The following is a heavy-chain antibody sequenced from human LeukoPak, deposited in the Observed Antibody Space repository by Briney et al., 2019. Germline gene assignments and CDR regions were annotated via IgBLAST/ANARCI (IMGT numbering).Heavy chain of an antibody. Sequence: GESLKISCKGSGYGFTSYWIGWVRQMPGKGLEWMGIIYPGDSDTRYSPSFQGQVTISADKSISTAYLQWSSLKASDTAMYYCARGNYYGSGSYPNPHFDYWGQGTLVTVSS. CDR1: GYGFTSYW. CDR3: ARGNYYGSGSYPNPHFDY. V-gene: IGHV5-51*01. D-gene: IGHD3-10*01. J-gene: IGHJ4*02. CDR2: IYPGDSDT.